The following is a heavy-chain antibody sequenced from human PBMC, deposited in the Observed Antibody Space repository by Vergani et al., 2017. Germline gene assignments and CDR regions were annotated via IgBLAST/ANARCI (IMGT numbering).Heavy chain of an antibody. Sequence: QVQLVQSGAEVKKPGSSVKVSCKASGGTFSSYAISWVRHAPGQGLEWMGGIIPIFGTANYSQKFQGRVTITADESTSTAYMELSSLRSEDTAVYYCARARLGYSYGPTYWYFDLWGRGTLVTVSS. CDR1: GGTFSSYA. CDR2: IIPIFGTA. J-gene: IGHJ2*01. D-gene: IGHD5-18*01. CDR3: ARARLGYSYGPTYWYFDL. V-gene: IGHV1-69*01.